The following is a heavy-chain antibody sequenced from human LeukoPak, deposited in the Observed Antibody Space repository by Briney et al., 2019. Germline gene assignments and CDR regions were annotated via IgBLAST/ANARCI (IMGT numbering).Heavy chain of an antibody. Sequence: PSETLSLTCTVSGGSISSYYWSWIRQPPGKGLEWIGYIYTSGSTNYNPSLKSRVTMSVDTSKNQFSLKLSSVTAADTAVYYCARDVVVPAAIRYYYYGMDVWGQGTTVTVSS. CDR3: ARDVVVPAAIRYYYYGMDV. CDR2: IYTSGST. J-gene: IGHJ6*02. V-gene: IGHV4-4*08. D-gene: IGHD2-2*01. CDR1: GGSISSYY.